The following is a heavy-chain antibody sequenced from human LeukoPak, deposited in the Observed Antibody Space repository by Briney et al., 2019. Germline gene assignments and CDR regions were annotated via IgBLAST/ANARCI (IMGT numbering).Heavy chain of an antibody. CDR2: ISGSGGST. CDR1: GFTFSSYA. J-gene: IGHJ4*02. Sequence: TGGSLRLSCAASGFTFSSYAMSWVRKAPGKGLEWVSAISGSGGSTYYADSVKGRFTISRDNSKNTLYLQMNSLRAEDTAVYYCAAGGYFDWFRNWGQGTLVTVSS. V-gene: IGHV3-23*01. CDR3: AAGGYFDWFRN. D-gene: IGHD3-9*01.